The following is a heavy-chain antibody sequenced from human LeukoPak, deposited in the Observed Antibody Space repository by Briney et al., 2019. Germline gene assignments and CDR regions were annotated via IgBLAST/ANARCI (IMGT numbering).Heavy chain of an antibody. CDR2: ISSSGSTI. V-gene: IGHV3-48*03. CDR1: GFTFDDYG. Sequence: GGSLRLSCAASGFTFDDYGMNWVRQAPGKGLEWVSHISSSGSTIYYADSVKGRFTISRDNAKNSLYLQMNSLRAEDTAVYYCARGGSYYEIDYWGQGTLVTVSS. J-gene: IGHJ4*02. D-gene: IGHD1-26*01. CDR3: ARGGSYYEIDY.